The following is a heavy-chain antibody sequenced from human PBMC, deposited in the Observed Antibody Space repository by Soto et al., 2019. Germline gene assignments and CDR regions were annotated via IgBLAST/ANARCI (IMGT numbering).Heavy chain of an antibody. Sequence: GPLRGYYGGWIRQPPGKGLEWIGEINHRGGLHYKPSLKSRVTLSVDTSINQFSLNLSSVTAADTAVYYWARELPQRQGRNMDVWGQGTTVT. CDR2: INHRGGL. J-gene: IGHJ6*02. D-gene: IGHD1-1*01. CDR3: ARELPQRQGRNMDV. CDR1: GPLRGYY. V-gene: IGHV4-34*01.